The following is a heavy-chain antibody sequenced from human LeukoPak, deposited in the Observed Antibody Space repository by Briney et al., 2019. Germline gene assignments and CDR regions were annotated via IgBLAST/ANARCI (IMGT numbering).Heavy chain of an antibody. V-gene: IGHV3-23*01. CDR1: GFTFSSHG. CDR2: ISCSCGST. J-gene: IGHJ4*02. D-gene: IGHD3-10*01. Sequence: GGTLRLSCAASGFTFSSHGMSWVRQAPGKGLEWVSAISCSCGSTYYADSVKGRFTISRDNSKNTLYLKMNSLRAEDTAVYYCATRGPFMVRGVIIERFDYWGQGTLVTVSS. CDR3: ATRGPFMVRGVIIERFDY.